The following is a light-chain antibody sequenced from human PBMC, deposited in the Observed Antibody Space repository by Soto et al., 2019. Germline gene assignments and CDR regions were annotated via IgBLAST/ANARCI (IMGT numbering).Light chain of an antibody. CDR1: TGAVTSSHY. V-gene: IGLV7-46*01. CDR3: LLFYSGPRV. Sequence: QPVVTQEPSLTVSPGGTVTLTCGSSTGAVTSSHYPYWFQQRPGQAPRTLIYNTSNKHSWTPARFSGSLLGGKAALTLSGAQPEDEADYYCLLFYSGPRVFGGGTQLTVL. CDR2: NTS. J-gene: IGLJ2*01.